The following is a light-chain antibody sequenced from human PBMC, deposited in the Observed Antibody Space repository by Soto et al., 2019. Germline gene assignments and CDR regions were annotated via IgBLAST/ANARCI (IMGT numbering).Light chain of an antibody. J-gene: IGLJ2*01. CDR3: RSYTNSYTLV. CDR1: SSDVGGYNY. CDR2: EVI. V-gene: IGLV2-14*01. Sequence: QSVLTQPASVSGSPGQSITISCTGTSSDVGGYNYVSWYQQHPGKAPKLMIYEVINRPSGVSIRFSGSKSGNTASLTISGLQSVDEADYHCRSYTNSYTLVFGGGTNLTVL.